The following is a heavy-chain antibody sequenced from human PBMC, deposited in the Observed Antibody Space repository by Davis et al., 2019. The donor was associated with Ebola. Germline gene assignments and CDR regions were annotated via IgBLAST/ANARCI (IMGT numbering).Heavy chain of an antibody. CDR2: ISPSGGST. CDR1: GYTFTTYY. J-gene: IGHJ4*02. CDR3: ARTPVSPTGYYFDY. D-gene: IGHD1-1*01. Sequence: AASVKVSCKASGYTFTTYYLHWVRQAPGQGLEWMGIISPSGGSTIYARKFQGRVTMTRDTSTSTVYMKLNSLRSEDTAVYYCARTPVSPTGYYFDYWGQGTLLTVSS. V-gene: IGHV1-46*01.